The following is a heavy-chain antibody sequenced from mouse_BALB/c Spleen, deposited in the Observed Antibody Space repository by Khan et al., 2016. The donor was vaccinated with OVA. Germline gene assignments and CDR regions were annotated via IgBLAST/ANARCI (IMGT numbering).Heavy chain of an antibody. CDR3: ARKGLRWDFDY. J-gene: IGHJ2*01. Sequence: QVQLQQSGAELAKPGASVKMSCKASGYTFINYWILWVKQRPGQGLEWIGYINPSTGYTEYNQNFKDKATLTADKSSRTAYMQLSSLTSEDSEVYYCARKGLRWDFDYWGQGTTLTVSS. CDR1: GYTFINYW. D-gene: IGHD1-1*01. CDR2: INPSTGYT. V-gene: IGHV1-7*01.